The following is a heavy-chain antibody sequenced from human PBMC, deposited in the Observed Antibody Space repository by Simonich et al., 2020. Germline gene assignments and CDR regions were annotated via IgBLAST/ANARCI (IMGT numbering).Heavy chain of an antibody. V-gene: IGHV3-48*03. J-gene: IGHJ4*02. D-gene: IGHD4-17*01. CDR1: GFTFSSYE. Sequence: EVQLVESGGGLVQPGGSLRLSCAASGFTFSSYEMNWVRQAPGKGWEVVSYIISSGSTIYYADSVKGRFTSSRDNAKNSLYLQMNSLRAEDTAVYYCARHYYGDYYFDYWGQGTLVTVSS. CDR2: IISSGSTI. CDR3: ARHYYGDYYFDY.